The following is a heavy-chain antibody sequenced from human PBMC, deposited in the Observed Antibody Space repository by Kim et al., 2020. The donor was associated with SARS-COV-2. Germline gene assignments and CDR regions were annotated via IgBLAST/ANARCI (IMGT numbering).Heavy chain of an antibody. D-gene: IGHD3-22*01. V-gene: IGHV4-59*08. CDR3: ARHLVVSQRKNWFDP. Sequence: PSLKSRVTISVDTSKNQFSLKLSSVTAADTAVYYCARHLVVSQRKNWFDPWGQGTLVTVSS. J-gene: IGHJ5*02.